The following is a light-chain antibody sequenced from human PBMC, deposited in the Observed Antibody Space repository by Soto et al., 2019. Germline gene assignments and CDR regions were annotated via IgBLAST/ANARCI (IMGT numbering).Light chain of an antibody. CDR1: QSVSSSY. CDR2: GAS. V-gene: IGKV3-20*01. J-gene: IGKJ1*01. CDR3: LQYSSYPRT. Sequence: EIVLTQSPGTLSLSPGDRATLSCRASQSVSSSYLAWFQQIPGQAPRLLIYGASSRATGIPDRFSGSGSGTEFSLTISSLEPEDFATYYCLQYSSYPRTFGQGTKVDIK.